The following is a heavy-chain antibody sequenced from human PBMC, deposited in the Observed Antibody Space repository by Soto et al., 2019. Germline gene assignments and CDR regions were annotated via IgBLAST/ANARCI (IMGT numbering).Heavy chain of an antibody. CDR2: IYPGDSDT. D-gene: IGHD4-17*01. J-gene: IGHJ5*02. Sequence: GESLKISCKASGYGFTSYWIGWLRQMPGKVLEWMGIIYPGDSDTRYSPSFQGQVTISADKSISTAYLQWSSLKDSDTAVYYCARQPTRTTVLLGQILANDWFDPWGQGTLVTVS. V-gene: IGHV5-51*01. CDR1: GYGFTSYW. CDR3: ARQPTRTTVLLGQILANDWFDP.